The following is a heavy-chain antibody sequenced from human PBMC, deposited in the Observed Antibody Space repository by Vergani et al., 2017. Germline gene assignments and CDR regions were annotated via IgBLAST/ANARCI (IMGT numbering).Heavy chain of an antibody. D-gene: IGHD3-3*01. CDR2: IYSSGST. V-gene: IGHV4-61*02. CDR3: AREGLAENHFGVVLYYYYAMDV. J-gene: IGHJ6*02. CDR1: GGSISSGSYY. Sequence: QVQLQESGPGLVKPSQTLSLTCTVSGGSISSGSYYWSWIRQPAGKGPEWIGRIYSSGSTNYNPSLKSRVIVSVDTSKNQFSLKLSSVTAADTAVYYCAREGLAENHFGVVLYYYYAMDVWGQGTTVTVSS.